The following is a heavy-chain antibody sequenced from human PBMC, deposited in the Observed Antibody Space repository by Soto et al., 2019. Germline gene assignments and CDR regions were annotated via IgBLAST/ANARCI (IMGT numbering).Heavy chain of an antibody. J-gene: IGHJ6*03. V-gene: IGHV3-74*01. CDR3: ARGDCVGGSCYSLAGSFHYYMDV. CDR1: GFTFSNYW. D-gene: IGHD2-15*01. Sequence: EVKLVESGGGLVQPGGSLRLSCAASGFTFSNYWMYWVRQAPGQGLVWVSRINSDGSVSRYADSVKGRLTISRDNVKNTLYVQMNSLRVEDTAVYYCARGDCVGGSCYSLAGSFHYYMDVWGKGTTVTVFS. CDR2: INSDGSVS.